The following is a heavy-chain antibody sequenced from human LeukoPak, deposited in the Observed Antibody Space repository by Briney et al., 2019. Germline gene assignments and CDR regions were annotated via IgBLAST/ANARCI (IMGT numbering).Heavy chain of an antibody. J-gene: IGHJ4*02. D-gene: IGHD4-23*01. V-gene: IGHV3-11*01. CDR3: AREQSTVVKAGSFDY. Sequence: PGGSLRLSCAASGFTFSDYYMSWIRQAPGKGLEWVSYISSSGSTIYYADSVKGRFTISRDNAKNSLYLQMNSLRAEATAVYYCAREQSTVVKAGSFDYWGQGTLVTVSS. CDR2: ISSSGSTI. CDR1: GFTFSDYY.